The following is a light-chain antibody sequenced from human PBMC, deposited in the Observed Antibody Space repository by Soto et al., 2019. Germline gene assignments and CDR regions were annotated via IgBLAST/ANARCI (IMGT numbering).Light chain of an antibody. CDR3: QQYGSSPRT. V-gene: IGKV3-20*01. CDR1: QSVSSSY. J-gene: IGKJ1*01. CDR2: GAS. Sequence: EIVLTQSPGTLSLSPGERDTISSRASQSVSSSYLAWYQQKPGQAPRLLIYGASSRATGIPDRFSGSGSGTDFTLTISRLEPEDFAVYYCQQYGSSPRTFGQGTKVDIK.